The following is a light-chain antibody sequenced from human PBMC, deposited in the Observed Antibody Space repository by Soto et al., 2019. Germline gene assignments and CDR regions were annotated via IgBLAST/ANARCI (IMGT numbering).Light chain of an antibody. J-gene: IGKJ5*01. CDR1: QSVRSN. CDR2: GAS. V-gene: IGKV3-11*01. Sequence: EIVMTQSPATLSVSPGERATLSCRASQSVRSNLAWYQQKPGQAPRLLIYGASSRATGIPDRFSGSGSGTDFTLTISSLEPEDFAVYYCQQRSNWPPITFGQGTRLEIK. CDR3: QQRSNWPPIT.